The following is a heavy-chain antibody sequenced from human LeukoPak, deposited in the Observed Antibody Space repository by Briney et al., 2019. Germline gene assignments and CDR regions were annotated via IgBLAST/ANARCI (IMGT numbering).Heavy chain of an antibody. D-gene: IGHD1-20*01. CDR2: IWYDGSNK. CDR1: GFTFSSYG. CDR3: ARYNWNDANAFDI. J-gene: IGHJ3*02. Sequence: GGSLRLSSAASGFTFSSYGMHWVRQAPGKGLEWVAVIWYDGSNKFYADSVKGRFTISRDNSKNTLYLQMNSLRAEDTAVYYCARYNWNDANAFDIWGQGTMVTVSS. V-gene: IGHV3-33*01.